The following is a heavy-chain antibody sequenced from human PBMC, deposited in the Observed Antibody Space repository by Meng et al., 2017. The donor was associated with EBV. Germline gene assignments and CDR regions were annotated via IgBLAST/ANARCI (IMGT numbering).Heavy chain of an antibody. J-gene: IGHJ4*02. Sequence: QSQLQESGPGLCKPPGTLSHTRSVPCCSISSSNWWSWVRQPPGKGLEWIGEIYHSGSTNYNPSLKCRVTISVDKSKNQFSLKLSSVTASDTAVYYCVGTRTGTPDYWGQGTLVTVSS. CDR1: CCSISSSNW. D-gene: IGHD1-1*01. CDR3: VGTRTGTPDY. CDR2: IYHSGST. V-gene: IGHV4-4*03.